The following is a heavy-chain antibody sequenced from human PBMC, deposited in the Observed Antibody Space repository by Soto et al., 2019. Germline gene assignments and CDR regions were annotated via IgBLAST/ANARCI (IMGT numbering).Heavy chain of an antibody. J-gene: IGHJ6*02. V-gene: IGHV1-3*01. Sequence: GASVKVSCKASGYTFTSYAMHWVRQAPGQRLEWMGWINAGNGNTEYSQKFQGRVTITRDTSASTAYMELSSLRSEDTAVYYCARNANMDVWGQGTTVTVSS. CDR2: INAGNGNT. CDR3: ARNANMDV. CDR1: GYTFTSYA.